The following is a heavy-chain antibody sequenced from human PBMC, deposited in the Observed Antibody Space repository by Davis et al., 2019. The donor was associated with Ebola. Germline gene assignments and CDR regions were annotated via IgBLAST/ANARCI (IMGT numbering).Heavy chain of an antibody. Sequence: SETLSLTCAVYGGSFSGYYWSWIRQPPGKGLDWIGEINHSGSTNYNPSLKSRVTISVDTSKNQFSLKLSSVTAADTAVYYCARTRRDGYNNPDAFDIWGQGTMVTVSS. CDR2: INHSGST. CDR3: ARTRRDGYNNPDAFDI. CDR1: GGSFSGYY. D-gene: IGHD5-24*01. V-gene: IGHV4-34*01. J-gene: IGHJ3*02.